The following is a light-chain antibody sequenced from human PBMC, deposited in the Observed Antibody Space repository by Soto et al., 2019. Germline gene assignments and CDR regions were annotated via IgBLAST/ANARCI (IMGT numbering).Light chain of an antibody. V-gene: IGKV1-5*01. Sequence: DIQMTQSPSTLSASLGDRVTITCRASQSIGRFLAWYQHQPGKAPKLLIYDASTLDSGVPSRFSGTGSGTAFTICIPSLQPVAVGTYYYHNCYMAWTFGQGTQV. CDR2: DAS. CDR1: QSIGRF. CDR3: HNCYMAWT. J-gene: IGKJ1*01.